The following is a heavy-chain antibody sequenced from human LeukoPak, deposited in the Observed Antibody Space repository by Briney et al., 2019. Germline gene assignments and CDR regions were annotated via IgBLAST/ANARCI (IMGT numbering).Heavy chain of an antibody. Sequence: GGSLRLSCAASGFTFSNYDMNWVRQAPGKGLEWLAFIRYDGSNKYYADSVKGRFTTSRDNSKNTLYLQMNSLRAEDTAVYYCAKDWTYYFDYWGQGTLVTVSS. D-gene: IGHD3/OR15-3a*01. CDR2: IRYDGSNK. CDR3: AKDWTYYFDY. J-gene: IGHJ4*02. CDR1: GFTFSNYD. V-gene: IGHV3-30*02.